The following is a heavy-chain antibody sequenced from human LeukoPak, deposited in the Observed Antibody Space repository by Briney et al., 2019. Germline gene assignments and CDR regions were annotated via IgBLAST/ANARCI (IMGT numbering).Heavy chain of an antibody. Sequence: GGSLRLSCAASGFTFSGHWMSWVRQAPGKGLQWVANINQGGSDKYYVDSVKGRFTISRDNANNLLYLQMNSLRGEDTAVYYCTRDRSRAEDDWGQGTLVTVSS. V-gene: IGHV3-7*01. J-gene: IGHJ4*02. D-gene: IGHD1-14*01. CDR1: GFTFSGHW. CDR2: INQGGSDK. CDR3: TRDRSRAEDD.